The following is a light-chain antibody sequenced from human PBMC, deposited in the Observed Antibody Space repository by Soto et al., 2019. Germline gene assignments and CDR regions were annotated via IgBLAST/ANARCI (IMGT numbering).Light chain of an antibody. J-gene: IGLJ1*01. CDR2: EVR. CDR3: SSYTSDNRDYV. Sequence: QSVLTQPASVSGSPGQSITISCTGTSSDVGAYTSVSWYQQHPGKAPKLIIYEVRNRPQGFSNRFSGSKSASTAYLTISGPQAEDEAHYYCSSYTSDNRDYVFGTGTKVTVL. CDR1: SSDVGAYTS. V-gene: IGLV2-14*01.